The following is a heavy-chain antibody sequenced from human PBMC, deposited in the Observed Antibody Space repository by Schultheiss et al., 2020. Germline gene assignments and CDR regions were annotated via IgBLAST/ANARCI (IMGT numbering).Heavy chain of an antibody. J-gene: IGHJ4*02. V-gene: IGHV4-59*08. CDR2: ISDSGST. D-gene: IGHD2-2*02. CDR1: GGSISSYY. Sequence: SETLSLTCTVSGGSISSYYWSWIRQPPGKGLEWIGYISDSGSTSYNPSLKSRVTISVDTSKNQFSLKLSSLTAADTAVYYCARVKYCSSNSCYSVFDYWGQGTLVNVCS. CDR3: ARVKYCSSNSCYSVFDY.